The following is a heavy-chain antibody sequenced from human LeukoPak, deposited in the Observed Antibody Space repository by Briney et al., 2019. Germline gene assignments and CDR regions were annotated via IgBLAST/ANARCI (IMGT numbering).Heavy chain of an antibody. CDR3: TQTVAGIHDY. V-gene: IGHV3-49*04. Sequence: PGRSLRLSCTVSGFSIGDYAMSWVRQAPGKGLEWVGFIKSKAFRGTTQYAASLKGRFSISRDDFKSIAYLQMNSLKTEDTAVYHCTQTVAGIHDYWGQGTLVTVSS. CDR2: IKSKAFRGTT. D-gene: IGHD6-19*01. J-gene: IGHJ4*02. CDR1: GFSIGDYA.